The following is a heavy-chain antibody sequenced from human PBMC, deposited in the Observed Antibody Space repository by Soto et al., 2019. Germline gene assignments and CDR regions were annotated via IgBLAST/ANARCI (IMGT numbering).Heavy chain of an antibody. J-gene: IGHJ5*02. CDR2: IYYSGST. Sequence: SETLSLTCTVSGGSISSGGYYWSWIRQHPGKGLEWIGYIYYSGSTYYNPSLKSRVIISVDTSKNQFSLKLSSVTAADTAVYYCARAIAAAVLFDPWGQGTLVTVS. V-gene: IGHV4-31*03. CDR3: ARAIAAAVLFDP. D-gene: IGHD6-13*01. CDR1: GGSISSGGYY.